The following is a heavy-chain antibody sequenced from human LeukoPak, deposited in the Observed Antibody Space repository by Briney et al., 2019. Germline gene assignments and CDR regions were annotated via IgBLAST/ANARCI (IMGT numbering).Heavy chain of an antibody. J-gene: IGHJ5*02. CDR3: AKFATLTIPNWLDP. CDR1: GDSISGYY. V-gene: IGHV4-59*01. D-gene: IGHD4-11*01. Sequence: SETLSLTCTVSGDSISGYYWSWIRQPPGKGLEWIGYIYSSGSTNYNPSLKTRVTMSIDMPKNQFSLMLSSVTAADTAMYYCAKFATLTIPNWLDPWGRGTLVTVSS. CDR2: IYSSGST.